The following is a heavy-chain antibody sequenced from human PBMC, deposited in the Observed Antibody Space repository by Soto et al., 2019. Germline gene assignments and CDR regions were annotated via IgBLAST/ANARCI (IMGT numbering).Heavy chain of an antibody. J-gene: IGHJ6*02. Sequence: QVQLVQSGAEVKKPGSSVKVSCKASGGTFSSYAISWVRQAPGQGLEWMGGIIPIFGTANYAQKFQGRVTITADESTSTAYMERSSLRSEDTAVYYCARSRLGYCSGGSCYPPPYYYYGMDVWGQGTTVTVSS. CDR3: ARSRLGYCSGGSCYPPPYYYYGMDV. D-gene: IGHD2-15*01. V-gene: IGHV1-69*01. CDR1: GGTFSSYA. CDR2: IIPIFGTA.